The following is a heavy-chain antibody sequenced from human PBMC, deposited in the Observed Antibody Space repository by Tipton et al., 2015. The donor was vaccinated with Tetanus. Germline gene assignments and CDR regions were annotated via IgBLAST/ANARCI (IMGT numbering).Heavy chain of an antibody. D-gene: IGHD2-2*02. CDR1: GYSFTSYW. CDR3: ARVGAYCSSTSCYNDWFDP. Sequence: QLVQSGAEVKKPGESLKISCKGSGYSFTSYWIGWVRQMPGKGLEWMGIIYPGDSDTRYSPSFQGQVTISADKSISTAYLQWSSLKASDTAMYYCARVGAYCSSTSCYNDWFDPWGQGTLVTVSS. J-gene: IGHJ5*02. V-gene: IGHV5-51*01. CDR2: IYPGDSDT.